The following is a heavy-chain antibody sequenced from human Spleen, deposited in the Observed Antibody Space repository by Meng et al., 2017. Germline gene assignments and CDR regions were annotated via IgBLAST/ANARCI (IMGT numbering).Heavy chain of an antibody. J-gene: IGHJ4*02. CDR1: GFTFSTSA. Sequence: GGSLRLSCAVSGFTFSTSAMSWVRQAPGKGLAWVSSISISRETRRYADSVKGRFTVSRDNAENSLYLQMNSLRDEDTAVYYCARVQYGGEDYWGRGTLVTVSS. CDR2: ISISRETR. CDR3: ARVQYGGEDY. D-gene: IGHD4-11*01. V-gene: IGHV3-48*02.